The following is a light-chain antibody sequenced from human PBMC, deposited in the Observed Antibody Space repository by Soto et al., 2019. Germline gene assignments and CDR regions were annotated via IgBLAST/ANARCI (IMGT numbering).Light chain of an antibody. V-gene: IGLV2-14*03. CDR1: SSDVGGYNS. Sequence: QSVRNQPASGSGAPGQAIAISCTGTSSDVGGYNSVSWYQQHPGKAPKLMIYNVSNRPSGVSDRFSGSKSGNTASLTISGLQAEDEADYYCSSYTSSNTYVFGTGTKVTVL. CDR2: NVS. CDR3: SSYTSSNTYV. J-gene: IGLJ1*01.